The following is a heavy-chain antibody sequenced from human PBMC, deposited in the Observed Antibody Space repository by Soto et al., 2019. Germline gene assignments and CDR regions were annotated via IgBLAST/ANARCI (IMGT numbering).Heavy chain of an antibody. CDR2: IYYTGTT. V-gene: IGHV4-59*01. J-gene: IGHJ4*02. CDR1: GDSISGYY. CDR3: ARGFRLAGFDS. Sequence: QVQLHESGPGLVKPSETLSLTCTVSGDSISGYYWNWIRQSPGKGLEWIGFIYYTGTTNSNPSLESRVTVSLDTSKKQFSLKLNSVTAADTAVYYCARGFRLAGFDSWGQGTLVTVSS. D-gene: IGHD3-10*01.